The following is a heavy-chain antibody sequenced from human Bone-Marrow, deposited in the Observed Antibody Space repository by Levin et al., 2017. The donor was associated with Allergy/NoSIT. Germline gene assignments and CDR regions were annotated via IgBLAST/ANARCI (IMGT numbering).Heavy chain of an antibody. Sequence: GGSLRLSCAASGFTFSNYAMHWVRQAPGKGLEWVAVISYDGSKKYHADSVKGRYTISRDNSKNILYLQMNSLRAEDTAVYYCAKIEDSKWELIHRDYYYGMDVWGQGTTVTVSS. V-gene: IGHV3-30*18. J-gene: IGHJ6*02. CDR1: GFTFSNYA. CDR2: ISYDGSKK. CDR3: AKIEDSKWELIHRDYYYGMDV. D-gene: IGHD1-26*01.